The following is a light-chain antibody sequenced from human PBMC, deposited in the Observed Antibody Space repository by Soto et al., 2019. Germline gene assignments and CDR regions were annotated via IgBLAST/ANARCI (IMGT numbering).Light chain of an antibody. V-gene: IGLV6-57*03. CDR3: QSHDCNNVV. CDR2: ENN. Sequence: NFMLTQPHSMSESPGKTVTISCTRSSGSIASNFVQWYQQRPGSAPTTVIYENNQRPSGVPDRFFGSIDGSSNSASLTISGVKTEDEADYYCQSHDCNNVVFGGGTKLTVL. J-gene: IGLJ2*01. CDR1: SGSIASNF.